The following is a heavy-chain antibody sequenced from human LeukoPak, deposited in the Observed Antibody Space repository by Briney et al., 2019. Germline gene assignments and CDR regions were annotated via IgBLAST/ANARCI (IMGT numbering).Heavy chain of an antibody. CDR3: AREAGIAFGGVIATPFDP. D-gene: IGHD3-16*02. CDR2: IYHSGST. V-gene: IGHV4-4*02. J-gene: IGHJ5*02. Sequence: KSSGTLSLTCAVSGGSISSSNWWSWVRQPPGKGLEWIGEIYHSGSTNYNPSLKSRVTISVDKSKNQFSLKLSSVTAADTAVYYYAREAGIAFGGVIATPFDPWGQGTLVTVSS. CDR1: GGSISSSNW.